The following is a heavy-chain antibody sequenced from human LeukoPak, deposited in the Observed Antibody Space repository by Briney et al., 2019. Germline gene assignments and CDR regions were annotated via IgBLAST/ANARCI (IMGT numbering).Heavy chain of an antibody. V-gene: IGHV3-30*02. J-gene: IGHJ3*02. CDR3: AKDLLHSSSWSDAFDI. CDR2: IRYDGSNK. D-gene: IGHD6-13*01. CDR1: GFTFSSYG. Sequence: GGSLRLSCAASGFTFSSYGMHWVRQAPGKGLEWVAFIRYDGSNKYYADSVKGRFTISRDNSKNTLYLQMNSLRAEDTAVYYCAKDLLHSSSWSDAFDIWGQGTMVTVSS.